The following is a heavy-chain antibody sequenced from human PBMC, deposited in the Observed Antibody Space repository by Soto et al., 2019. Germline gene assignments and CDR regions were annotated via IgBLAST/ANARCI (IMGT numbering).Heavy chain of an antibody. V-gene: IGHV5-10-1*01. CDR1: GYSFTSYW. CDR3: ARHEAIYRAPIYYYYYGMDV. D-gene: IGHD3-3*01. Sequence: GESLKISCKGSGYSFTSYWISWVRQMPGKGLEWMGRIDPSDSYTNYSPSFQGHVTISADKSISTAYLQWSSLKASDTAMYYCARHEAIYRAPIYYYYYGMDVWGQGTTGTVS. CDR2: IDPSDSYT. J-gene: IGHJ6*02.